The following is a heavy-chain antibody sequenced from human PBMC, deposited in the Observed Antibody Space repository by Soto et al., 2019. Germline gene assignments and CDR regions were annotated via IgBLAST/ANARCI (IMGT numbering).Heavy chain of an antibody. CDR3: AREQHSSGTVIYWYFDL. J-gene: IGHJ2*01. CDR2: IYYSGST. Sequence: SETLSLTCTVSGGSISSGGYYWSWIRQHPGKGLEWIGYIYYSGSTYYNPSLKSRVTISVDTSKNQFSLKLSSVTAADTAVYYCAREQHSSGTVIYWYFDLWGRGTLVTVSS. CDR1: GGSISSGGYY. V-gene: IGHV4-31*03. D-gene: IGHD6-19*01.